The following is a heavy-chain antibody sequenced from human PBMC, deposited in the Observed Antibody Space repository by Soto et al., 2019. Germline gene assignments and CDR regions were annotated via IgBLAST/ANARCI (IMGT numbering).Heavy chain of an antibody. CDR3: AKDITMIVVVTLDY. D-gene: IGHD3-22*01. CDR1: GFTFISYA. J-gene: IGHJ4*02. Sequence: GGSLRLSCAASGFTFISYAMSWVLQAPGKGLEWVSAISGSGGSTYYADSVKGRFTISRDNSKNTLYLQMNSLRAEDTAVYYCAKDITMIVVVTLDYWGQGALVTVSS. V-gene: IGHV3-23*01. CDR2: ISGSGGST.